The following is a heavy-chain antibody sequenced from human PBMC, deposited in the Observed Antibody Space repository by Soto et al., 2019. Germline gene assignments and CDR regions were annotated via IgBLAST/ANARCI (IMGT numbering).Heavy chain of an antibody. J-gene: IGHJ4*02. CDR1: GFTFSSYS. Sequence: KTGGSLRLSCAASGFTFSSYSMNWVRQAPGKGLEWVSSISSSSSYIYYADSVKGRFTISRDNAKNSLYLQMNSLRAEDTAVYYCARKIQIAAAGSIIDYWGQGTLVTVSS. D-gene: IGHD6-13*01. CDR3: ARKIQIAAAGSIIDY. CDR2: ISSSSSYI. V-gene: IGHV3-21*01.